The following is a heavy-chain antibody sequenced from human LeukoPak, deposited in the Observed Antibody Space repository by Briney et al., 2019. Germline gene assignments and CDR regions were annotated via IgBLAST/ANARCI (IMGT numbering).Heavy chain of an antibody. CDR3: AKDGYCSSTSCYGWFDP. CDR1: GFTSSSYA. CDR2: ISGSGGST. J-gene: IGHJ5*02. V-gene: IGHV3-23*01. Sequence: PGGSLRLSCAASGFTSSSYAMSWVRQAPGKGLEWVSAISGSGGSTYYADSVKGRFTISRDNSKNTLYLQMNSLRAEDTAVYYCAKDGYCSSTSCYGWFDPWGQGTLVTVSS. D-gene: IGHD2-2*03.